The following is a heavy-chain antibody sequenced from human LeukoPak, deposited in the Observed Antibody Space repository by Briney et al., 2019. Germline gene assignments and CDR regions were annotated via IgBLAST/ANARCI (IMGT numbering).Heavy chain of an antibody. CDR2: IGGSGEST. V-gene: IGHV3-23*01. CDR1: GFRFSTSV. Sequence: GGSLRLSCVASGFRFSTSVMGWVRQAPGKGLEWVSAIGGSGESTYYAASATGRFTISRDNSKTTVYLQINNLRVEDTALYYCARLPTGYPNWFDSWGRGTLVTVSS. CDR3: ARLPTGYPNWFDS. J-gene: IGHJ5*01. D-gene: IGHD3-9*01.